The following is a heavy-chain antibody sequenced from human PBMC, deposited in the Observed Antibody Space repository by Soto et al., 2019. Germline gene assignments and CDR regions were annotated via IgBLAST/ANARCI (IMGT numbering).Heavy chain of an antibody. V-gene: IGHV4-31*03. D-gene: IGHD2-21*01. CDR2: IYHTGAA. CDR1: GGSLSSDNFF. J-gene: IGHJ3*02. Sequence: QVQLQESGPGLVKPSQTLSVTCTVSGGSLSSDNFFWSWVRQHPETGLEWVGYIYHTGAAYYNPSLKSRLTISLDTSKNRFSLSLISVTAADTAVYYCAREVIPPPTSDAFDIWGQGTMATVSS. CDR3: AREVIPPPTSDAFDI.